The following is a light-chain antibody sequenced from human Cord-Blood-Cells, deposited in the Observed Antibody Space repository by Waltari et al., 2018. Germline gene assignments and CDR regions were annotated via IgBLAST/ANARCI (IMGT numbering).Light chain of an antibody. Sequence: EIALTQSPGTLSLSPGEIATLSCRASQSVSSSYLAWYQQKPGQAPRLLIYGASSRATGIPDRFSGSGSGTDFTLTISRLEPEDCAVYYCQQYGSSPRTFGGGTKVEIK. CDR1: QSVSSSY. J-gene: IGKJ4*01. V-gene: IGKV3-20*01. CDR3: QQYGSSPRT. CDR2: GAS.